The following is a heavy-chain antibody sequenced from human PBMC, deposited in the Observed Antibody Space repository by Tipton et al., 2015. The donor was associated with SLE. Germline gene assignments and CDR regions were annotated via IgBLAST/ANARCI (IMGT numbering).Heavy chain of an antibody. Sequence: GLVKPSETLSLTCTVSGASINSGGNYWSWIRQLSGKGLEWIGYIYYSGTTNYNSSLKSRVTISVDTSKNQFSLRLTSVIAADTAVYYCARLHGYSYGLNWFDPWGQGTLISVSS. J-gene: IGHJ5*02. CDR1: GASINSGGNY. D-gene: IGHD5-18*01. CDR3: ARLHGYSYGLNWFDP. V-gene: IGHV4-61*08. CDR2: IYYSGTT.